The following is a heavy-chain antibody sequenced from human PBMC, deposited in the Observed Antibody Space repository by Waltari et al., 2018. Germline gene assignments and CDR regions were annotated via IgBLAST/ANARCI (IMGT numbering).Heavy chain of an antibody. D-gene: IGHD5-12*01. J-gene: IGHJ3*02. Sequence: EVQLVETGGGLIQPGGSLRLSCATSGFTVRSNYMRWVRQAPGKGLEWVSVIYSGGRTNDADSVKGRFTISRDNYKNTLYLQRNSQRAEDTAVYYCARGGRWLQLLFAFDIWGQGTMVTVSS. CDR1: GFTVRSNY. V-gene: IGHV3-53*02. CDR3: ARGGRWLQLLFAFDI. CDR2: IYSGGRT.